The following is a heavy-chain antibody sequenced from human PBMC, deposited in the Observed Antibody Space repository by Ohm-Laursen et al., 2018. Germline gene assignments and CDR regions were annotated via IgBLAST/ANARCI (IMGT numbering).Heavy chain of an antibody. D-gene: IGHD2-8*01. CDR2: FNPHSGGT. CDR1: GYTFTGYY. J-gene: IGHJ3*01. V-gene: IGHV1-2*02. Sequence: SVKVSCKPSGYTFTGYYMHWVRQAPGQGLEWMGWFNPHSGGTNYAQKLQGRVTMTRDTSITTAYMELSRLRSDDTAVYYCARGGCTNGVCYRSGLDAFDLWGQGTMVTVSS. CDR3: ARGGCTNGVCYRSGLDAFDL.